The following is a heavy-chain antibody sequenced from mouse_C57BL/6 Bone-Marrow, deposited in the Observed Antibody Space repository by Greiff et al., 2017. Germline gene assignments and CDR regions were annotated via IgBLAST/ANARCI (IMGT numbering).Heavy chain of an antibody. J-gene: IGHJ2*01. CDR1: GFNIKDDY. V-gene: IGHV14-4*01. D-gene: IGHD2-4*01. Sequence: VQLQQSGAELVRPGASVKLSCTASGFNIKDDYMHWVKQRPEQGLEWIGWIDPENGDTEYASKFQGKATITADTSSNTAYLQLSRLKSEDTDVYYCTTWGDYGMDEGGQGTTLKVSS. CDR2: IDPENGDT. CDR3: TTWGDYGMDE.